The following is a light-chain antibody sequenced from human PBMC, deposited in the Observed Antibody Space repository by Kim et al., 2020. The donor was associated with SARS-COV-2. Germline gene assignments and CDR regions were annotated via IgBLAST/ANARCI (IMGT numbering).Light chain of an antibody. CDR2: DVS. CDR3: QQRSSLPLT. V-gene: IGKV3-11*01. J-gene: IGKJ4*01. CDR1: QSVSSY. Sequence: EIVLTQSPTTLSVCLGERATPSCRASQSVSSYLAWYQHKPGQAPRLLIGDVSKRATGVPARFSGSGSGTDFTLTISSLAPEDFAVYYCQQRSSLPLTFGGGTKVDIK.